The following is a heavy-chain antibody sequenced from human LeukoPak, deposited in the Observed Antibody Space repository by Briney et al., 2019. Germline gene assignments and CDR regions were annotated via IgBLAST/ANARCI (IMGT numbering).Heavy chain of an antibody. V-gene: IGHV3-23*01. CDR3: AIMHGYYDGSGYWVQ. Sequence: GGSLRLSCAASGFTFGSYGMSWVRRAPGKGLEWVSFITPNADRTYYAESVEGRFTISRDNPRNTLYMQMNSLRDEDTALYYCAIMHGYYDGSGYWVQWGQGTLVSVSS. CDR1: GFTFGSYG. CDR2: ITPNADRT. J-gene: IGHJ1*01. D-gene: IGHD3-22*01.